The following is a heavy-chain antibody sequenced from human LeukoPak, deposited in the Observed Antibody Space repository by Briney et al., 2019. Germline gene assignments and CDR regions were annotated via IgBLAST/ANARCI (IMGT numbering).Heavy chain of an antibody. J-gene: IGHJ4*02. CDR2: IYTSGST. Sequence: SQTLSLTCTDSGGSISSRSYYWSWIRQPAGKGLEWIGRIYTSGSTNYNPSLKSRVTISVNTSKNQFSLKLSSVTAADTAVYYCASHQSGGSSDDYWGQGTLVTVSS. V-gene: IGHV4-61*02. CDR3: ASHQSGGSSDDY. CDR1: GGSISSRSYY. D-gene: IGHD6-13*01.